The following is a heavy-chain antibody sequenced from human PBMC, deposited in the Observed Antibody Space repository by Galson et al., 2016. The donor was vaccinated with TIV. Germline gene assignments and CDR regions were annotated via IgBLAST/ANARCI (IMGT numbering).Heavy chain of an antibody. Sequence: SLRLSCAASGLTFSDYYMSWIRQAPGKGLEWISHISNSGSSIYYADSVRGRFSISRDNAKNSLYLQMNSLRAEDTALYYCATIRYFSYFDSWGQGSLVTVSS. CDR3: ATIRYFSYFDS. D-gene: IGHD3-9*01. J-gene: IGHJ4*02. V-gene: IGHV3-11*01. CDR1: GLTFSDYY. CDR2: ISNSGSSI.